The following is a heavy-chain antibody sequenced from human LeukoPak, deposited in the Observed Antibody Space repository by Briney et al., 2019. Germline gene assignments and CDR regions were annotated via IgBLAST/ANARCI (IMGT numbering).Heavy chain of an antibody. CDR2: INHSGST. CDR1: GGSFSGYY. D-gene: IGHD3-10*01. J-gene: IGHJ4*02. V-gene: IGHV4-34*01. Sequence: SETLSLTCAVYGGSFSGYYWSWIRQPPGKGLEWIGEINHSGSTNYNPSLKSRVTISVDTSKNQFSLKLSSVTAADTAVYYCARALYYYGSGTLFDYRGQGTLVTVSS. CDR3: ARALYYYGSGTLFDY.